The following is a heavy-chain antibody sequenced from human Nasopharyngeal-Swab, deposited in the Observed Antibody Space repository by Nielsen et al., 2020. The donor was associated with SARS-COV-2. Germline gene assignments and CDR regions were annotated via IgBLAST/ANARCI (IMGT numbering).Heavy chain of an antibody. V-gene: IGHV3-15*07. CDR2: IKSKTDGGTT. Sequence: WIRQPPGKGLEWVGRIKSKTDGGTTDYAASVKGRFTISRDDSKNTLYLQMNSLKTEDTAVYYCTTGRPGIAVAGTDYWGQGTLVTVSS. J-gene: IGHJ4*02. D-gene: IGHD6-19*01. CDR3: TTGRPGIAVAGTDY.